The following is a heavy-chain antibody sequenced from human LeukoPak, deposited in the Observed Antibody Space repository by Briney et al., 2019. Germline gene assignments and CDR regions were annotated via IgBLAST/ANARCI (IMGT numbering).Heavy chain of an antibody. J-gene: IGHJ4*02. CDR3: ARDGTIVVVPAAAPDY. CDR1: GFTFSSYG. Sequence: PGGSLRHSCAASGFTFSSYGMHWVRQAPGKGLEWVAVIWYDGSTKYYADSVKGRFTISRDNSKNTLYLQMNSLRAEDTAVYYCARDGTIVVVPAAAPDYWGQGTLVTVSS. V-gene: IGHV3-33*01. CDR2: IWYDGSTK. D-gene: IGHD2-2*01.